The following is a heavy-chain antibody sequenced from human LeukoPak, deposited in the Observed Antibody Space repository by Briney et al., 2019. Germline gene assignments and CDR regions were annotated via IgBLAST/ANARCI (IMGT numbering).Heavy chain of an antibody. CDR3: ATTFPYCSDGTCAL. V-gene: IGHV3-7*01. J-gene: IGHJ4*02. D-gene: IGHD2-15*01. CDR2: INQDGNRE. CDR1: GITFSRYW. Sequence: AGGSLRLSCTVSGITFSRYWMSWVRQAPGKGLEWVANINQDGNRENYVDSVKGRFSISRDNAKNSLFLQMHSLRAEDTAVYYCATTFPYCSDGTCALGGQGTLVTVS.